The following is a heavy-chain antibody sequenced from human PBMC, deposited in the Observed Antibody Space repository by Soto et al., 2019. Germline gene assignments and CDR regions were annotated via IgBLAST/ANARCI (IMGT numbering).Heavy chain of an antibody. V-gene: IGHV5-51*01. CDR1: GYVFTNYC. Sequence: PGESLKISCDGSGYVFTNYCIGRVRQMPGKGLEWMGIIYPGDSDTRYSPSFQGQVSISVDKSINTAYLQWSSLQASDTAMYYCARSEGLGYWGQGTLVTVSS. CDR2: IYPGDSDT. CDR3: ARSEGLGY. J-gene: IGHJ4*02.